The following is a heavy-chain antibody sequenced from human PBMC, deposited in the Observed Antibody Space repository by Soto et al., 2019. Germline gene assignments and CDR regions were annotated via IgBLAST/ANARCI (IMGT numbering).Heavy chain of an antibody. J-gene: IGHJ4*02. D-gene: IGHD1-1*01. V-gene: IGHV1-8*01. CDR2: MNPNTGNS. CDR1: GYTFTSYD. CDR3: ARRAETNGWNGFGADKYYFDF. Sequence: ASVKVSCKASGYTFTSYDIYWVRQATGQGLEWMGWMNPNTGNSGYAQKFQGRVTVTSDASINTVHMELSSLRSEDTAVYYCARRAETNGWNGFGADKYYFDFWGQGTLVTVSS.